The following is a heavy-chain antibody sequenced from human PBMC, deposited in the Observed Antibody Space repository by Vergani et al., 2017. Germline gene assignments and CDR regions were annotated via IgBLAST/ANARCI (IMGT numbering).Heavy chain of an antibody. CDR3: ARHFTSAAHFDY. J-gene: IGHJ4*02. Sequence: EVQLVQSGAEVRKPGESLRISCQGSGYSFTTYWITWVRQRPGKGLEWMGRIDPSDSYTNYRPSFQGHVTISADKSISTAYLQWSSLKASDTAMYYCARHFTSAAHFDYWGQGTLVTVSS. V-gene: IGHV5-10-1*03. CDR1: GYSFTTYW. CDR2: IDPSDSYT. D-gene: IGHD3-3*02.